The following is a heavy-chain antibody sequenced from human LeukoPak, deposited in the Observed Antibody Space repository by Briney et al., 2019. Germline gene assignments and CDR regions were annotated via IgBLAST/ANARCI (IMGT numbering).Heavy chain of an antibody. D-gene: IGHD6-13*01. CDR2: ISGSGGST. Sequence: PGGSLRLSCAASGFTFSSYAMSWVRQAPGKGLEWVSAISGSGGSTHYADSVKGRFTISRDNSKNTLYLQMNSLRAEDTAVYYCAKTRYRGSSSGNFDYWGQGTLVTVSS. V-gene: IGHV3-23*01. J-gene: IGHJ4*02. CDR1: GFTFSSYA. CDR3: AKTRYRGSSSGNFDY.